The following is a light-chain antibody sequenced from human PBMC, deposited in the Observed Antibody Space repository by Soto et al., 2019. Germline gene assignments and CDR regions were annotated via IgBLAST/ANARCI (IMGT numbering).Light chain of an antibody. CDR2: GTS. CDR3: QQLNTYPVT. CDR1: QGISSY. J-gene: IGKJ4*01. Sequence: DIQLTQSPSFLSASEGDRVTITCRASQGISSYLAWYQQKPGKAPNLLIYGTSILQSGVPSRFSGSGSGTEFTLTISSLQPEDFATYYCQQLNTYPVTFGGGTKVEIK. V-gene: IGKV1-9*01.